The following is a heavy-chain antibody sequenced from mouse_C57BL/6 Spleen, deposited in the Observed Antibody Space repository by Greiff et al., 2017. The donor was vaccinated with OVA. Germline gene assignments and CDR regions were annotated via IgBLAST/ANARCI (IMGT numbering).Heavy chain of an antibody. D-gene: IGHD2-10*01. Sequence: EVQRVESEGGLVQPGSSMKLSCTASGFTFSDYYMAWVRQVPEKGLEWVANINYDGSSTYYLDSLKSRFIISRDNAKNILYLQMSSLKSEDTATYYCARVRSYSWYFDVWGTGTTVTVSS. CDR2: INYDGSST. J-gene: IGHJ1*03. CDR1: GFTFSDYY. CDR3: ARVRSYSWYFDV. V-gene: IGHV5-16*01.